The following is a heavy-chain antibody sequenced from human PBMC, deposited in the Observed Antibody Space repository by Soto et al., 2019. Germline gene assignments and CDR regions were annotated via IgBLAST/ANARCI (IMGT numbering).Heavy chain of an antibody. Sequence: QVQLVQSGAEVKKPGASVKVSCKASGYTFTSYDINWVRRATGQGLEWMGWMNPNSGNTGYAQKFQGRVTMTRNTSISTAYMELSSLRSEDTAVYYCARGSPSLTIFGVVIAIPPNNWFDPWGQGTLVTVSS. V-gene: IGHV1-8*01. D-gene: IGHD3-3*01. J-gene: IGHJ5*02. CDR2: MNPNSGNT. CDR3: ARGSPSLTIFGVVIAIPPNNWFDP. CDR1: GYTFTSYD.